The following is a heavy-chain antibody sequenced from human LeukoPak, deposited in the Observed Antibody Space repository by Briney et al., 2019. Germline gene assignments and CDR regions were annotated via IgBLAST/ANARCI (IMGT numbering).Heavy chain of an antibody. CDR3: ASGGTVIDPS. CDR1: GFTFTSYS. Sequence: GGSLRLSCAASGFTFTSYSMNWVRQAPGKGLEWVAVISYDGSNKYYADSVKGRFTISRDNSKNTLYLQMNSLRAEDTAVYYCASGGTVIDPSWGQGTLVTVSS. J-gene: IGHJ5*02. CDR2: ISYDGSNK. D-gene: IGHD4-17*01. V-gene: IGHV3-30*04.